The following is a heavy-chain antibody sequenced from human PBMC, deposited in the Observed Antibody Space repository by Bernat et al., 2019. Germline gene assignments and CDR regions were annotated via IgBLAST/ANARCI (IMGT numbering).Heavy chain of an antibody. Sequence: QLQLQESGPGLVKPSETLSLTCTVSGGSISSSSYYWGWIRQPPGKGLEWIGSIYYSGSTYYNPSLKSRVTISVDTSKNQFSLKLSSVTAADTAVYYCARHAGLLRVLEWTPGYFDLWGRGTLVTVSS. D-gene: IGHD3-3*01. V-gene: IGHV4-39*01. CDR1: GGSISSSSYY. CDR3: ARHAGLLRVLEWTPGYFDL. J-gene: IGHJ2*01. CDR2: IYYSGST.